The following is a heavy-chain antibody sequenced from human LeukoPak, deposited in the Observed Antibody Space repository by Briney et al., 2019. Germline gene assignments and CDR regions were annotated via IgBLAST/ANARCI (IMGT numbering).Heavy chain of an antibody. D-gene: IGHD3-22*01. J-gene: IGHJ4*02. CDR1: GGSFSGYY. CDR3: ARSYYDSSGRYFDY. Sequence: SETLSLTCAVYGGSFSGYYWSWIRQPPGKGLEWIGEINHSGSTNYNPSLKSRVTISVDTSKNQFSLKLSSVTPADTAVYYCARSYYDSSGRYFDYWGQGTLVTVSS. CDR2: INHSGST. V-gene: IGHV4-34*01.